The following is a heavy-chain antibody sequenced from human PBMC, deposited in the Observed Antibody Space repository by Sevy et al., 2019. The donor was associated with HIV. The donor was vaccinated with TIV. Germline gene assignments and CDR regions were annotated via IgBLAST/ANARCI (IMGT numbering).Heavy chain of an antibody. CDR3: ARDPTSSRDYYDSSGFDY. CDR2: IIPIFGTA. CDR1: GGTFSSYA. Sequence: ASVKVSCKASGGTFSSYAISWVRQAPGRGLEWMGGIIPIFGTANYAQKFQGRVTITADESTSTAYMELSSLRSEDTAVYYCARDPTSSRDYYDSSGFDYWGQGTLVTVSS. D-gene: IGHD3-22*01. J-gene: IGHJ4*02. V-gene: IGHV1-69*13.